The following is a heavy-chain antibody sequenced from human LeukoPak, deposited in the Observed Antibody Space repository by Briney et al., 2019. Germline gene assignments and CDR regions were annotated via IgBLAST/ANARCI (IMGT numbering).Heavy chain of an antibody. J-gene: IGHJ4*02. CDR2: MNPNSGNT. Sequence: ASVKVSRKASGYTFTSYDINWVRQATGQGLEWMGWMNPNSGNTGYAQKFQGRVTMTRNTSIRTSYMELSSLRSEDTAVYYCAIGYCSRTSCSWPSFDYWGQGTLVTVSS. D-gene: IGHD2-2*01. CDR3: AIGYCSRTSCSWPSFDY. CDR1: GYTFTSYD. V-gene: IGHV1-8*01.